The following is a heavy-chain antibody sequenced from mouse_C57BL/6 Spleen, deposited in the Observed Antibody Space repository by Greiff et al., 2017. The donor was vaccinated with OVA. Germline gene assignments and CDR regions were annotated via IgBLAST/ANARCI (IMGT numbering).Heavy chain of an antibody. D-gene: IGHD1-1*01. CDR2: IDPETGGT. CDR3: TRYGGTRGYARDD. CDR1: GYTFTDYE. V-gene: IGHV1-15*01. J-gene: IGHJ4*01. Sequence: QVQLKESGAELVRPGASVTLSCKASGYTFTDYEMHWVKQTPVHGLEWIGAIDPETGGTAYTQKFKGKAILTADKSSSTAYMELRSLTSEDSAVYYGTRYGGTRGYARDDWGQGTSVTVSA.